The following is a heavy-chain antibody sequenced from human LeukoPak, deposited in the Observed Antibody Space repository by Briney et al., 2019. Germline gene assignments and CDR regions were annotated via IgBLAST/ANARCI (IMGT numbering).Heavy chain of an antibody. D-gene: IGHD3-22*01. CDR3: AHYDSSSYHAFDI. CDR1: GFTFSSYW. Sequence: GGSLRLSCAASGFTFSSYWMHWVRQAPGKGLVWVSRINSDGSSTSYADSMKGRFTISRDNAKNTLYLQMNSLRAEDTAVYYCAHYDSSSYHAFDIWGQGTMVTVSS. V-gene: IGHV3-74*01. J-gene: IGHJ3*02. CDR2: INSDGSST.